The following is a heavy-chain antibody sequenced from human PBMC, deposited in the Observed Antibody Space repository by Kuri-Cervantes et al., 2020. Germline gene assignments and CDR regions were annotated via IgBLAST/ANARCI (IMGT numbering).Heavy chain of an antibody. CDR1: GFTFSSYA. Sequence: GGSLRLSCAASGFTFSSYAMHWVRQAPGKGLEYVSAIRSNGGSTYYANSVKGRFTISRDNSKNTLYLQMGSLRAEDMAVYYCARAGGLLWFGELGVVDIWGQGTMVTVSS. V-gene: IGHV3-64*01. D-gene: IGHD3-10*01. CDR2: IRSNGGST. J-gene: IGHJ3*02. CDR3: ARAGGLLWFGELGVVDI.